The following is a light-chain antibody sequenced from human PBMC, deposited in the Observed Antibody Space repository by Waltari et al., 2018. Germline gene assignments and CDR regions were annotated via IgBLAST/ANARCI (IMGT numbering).Light chain of an antibody. Sequence: DIQMTQSPSTLSAPVGDRVTITCRASQSIRSWLAWYQQKPGKAPKLLISKASTLESGVPSRFSGSGSGTEFTLTISSLQPDDFATYFCQQSDRTPRLFTFGPGTKVDVK. V-gene: IGKV1-5*03. CDR1: QSIRSW. CDR3: QQSDRTPRLFT. J-gene: IGKJ3*01. CDR2: KAS.